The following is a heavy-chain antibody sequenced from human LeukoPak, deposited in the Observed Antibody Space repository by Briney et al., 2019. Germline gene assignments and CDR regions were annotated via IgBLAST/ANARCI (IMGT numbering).Heavy chain of an antibody. CDR3: ARIRGYYGSGSYPGSYYYYYMDV. CDR1: GFTFSSYE. V-gene: IGHV3-48*03. CDR2: ISSSGSTI. Sequence: GGSLRLSCAASGFTFSSYEMNWVRQAPGKGLEWVSYISSSGSTIYYADSVKGRFTISRDNAKNSLYLQMNSLRAEDTAVYYCARIRGYYGSGSYPGSYYYYYMDVWGKGTTVTISS. D-gene: IGHD3-10*01. J-gene: IGHJ6*03.